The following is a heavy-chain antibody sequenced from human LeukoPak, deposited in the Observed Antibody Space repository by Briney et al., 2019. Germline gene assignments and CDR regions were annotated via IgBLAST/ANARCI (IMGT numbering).Heavy chain of an antibody. J-gene: IGHJ6*02. V-gene: IGHV3-7*01. D-gene: IGHD2-2*01. Sequence: GGSLRLACAASGFTFSSYWMSWVRQAPGKGLEWVANIKQDGSEKYYLDSVKGRFTISRDNAKNSLYLQMNSLRAEDTAVYYCARAQGGYCSSTSCYVSNGDYYYYGMDVWGQGTTVTVSS. CDR2: IKQDGSEK. CDR3: ARAQGGYCSSTSCYVSNGDYYYYGMDV. CDR1: GFTFSSYW.